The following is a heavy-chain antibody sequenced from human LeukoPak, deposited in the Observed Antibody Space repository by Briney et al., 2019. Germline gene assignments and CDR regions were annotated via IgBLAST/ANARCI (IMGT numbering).Heavy chain of an antibody. J-gene: IGHJ4*02. Sequence: GASVKVSCKASGYTFTSYSMHWVRQAPGQGLEWMGIINPNGGSTIYAQKFQGRVTMTRDTSTSTVYMDLTSLRSEDTAVYYCAKDGAWLRFDDWGQGILVTVSS. CDR1: GYTFTSYS. CDR2: INPNGGST. CDR3: AKDGAWLRFDD. V-gene: IGHV1-46*01. D-gene: IGHD5-12*01.